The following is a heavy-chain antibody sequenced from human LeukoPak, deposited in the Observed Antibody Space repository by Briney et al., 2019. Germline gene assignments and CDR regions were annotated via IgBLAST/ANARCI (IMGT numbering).Heavy chain of an antibody. CDR1: GFTFSRYA. Sequence: GGSLRLSCAASGFTFSRYAMNWVRPARGKGLECVSYINTDSSDIHYADSVKGRFTISRDNARNTLYLQLSSLRAEDSGVYYCARDTFQPGLIDSWGQGTLVTVSS. D-gene: IGHD2-2*01. CDR2: INTDSSDI. V-gene: IGHV3-21*05. CDR3: ARDTFQPGLIDS. J-gene: IGHJ4*02.